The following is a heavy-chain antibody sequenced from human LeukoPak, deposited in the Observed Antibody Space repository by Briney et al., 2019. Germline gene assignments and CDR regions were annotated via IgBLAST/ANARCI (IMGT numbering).Heavy chain of an antibody. Sequence: SETLSLTCAVCGGSFSGYYWSWIRQPPGKGLEWIGEINHSGSTNYNPSLKSRVTISVDTSKNQFSLKLSSVTAADTAVYYCARGGLYSYGPFDYWGQGTLVTVSS. CDR3: ARGGLYSYGPFDY. J-gene: IGHJ4*02. V-gene: IGHV4-34*01. CDR2: INHSGST. CDR1: GGSFSGYY. D-gene: IGHD5-18*01.